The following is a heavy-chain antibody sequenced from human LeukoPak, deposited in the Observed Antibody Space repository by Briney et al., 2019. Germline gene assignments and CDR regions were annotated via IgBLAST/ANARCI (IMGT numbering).Heavy chain of an antibody. V-gene: IGHV1-18*01. J-gene: IGHJ6*02. CDR2: ISAYNGNT. CDR1: GYTFTSYG. CDR3: ARPIVAGAYYYYGMDV. D-gene: IGHD2-15*01. Sequence: ASVKVSCKASGYTFTSYGISWVRQAPGQGLEWMGWISAYNGNTNYAQKLQGRVTMTTDTSTSTAYMELSSLRSEDTAVYYCARPIVAGAYYYYGMDVWGQGTTVTVSS.